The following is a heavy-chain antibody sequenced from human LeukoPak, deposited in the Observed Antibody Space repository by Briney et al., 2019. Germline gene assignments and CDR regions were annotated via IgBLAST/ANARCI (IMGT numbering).Heavy chain of an antibody. Sequence: SETLSLTCTVSGGSISSYFWNWIRQPPGKGLEWIGYIHYSGSTNYNSSLNSRVTISLDTSKNQFSLKLRSVTAADTAVYYCARVNSTSWAWFDPWGQGTLVTVSS. CDR2: IHYSGST. CDR1: GGSISSYF. J-gene: IGHJ5*02. D-gene: IGHD2-2*01. CDR3: ARVNSTSWAWFDP. V-gene: IGHV4-59*01.